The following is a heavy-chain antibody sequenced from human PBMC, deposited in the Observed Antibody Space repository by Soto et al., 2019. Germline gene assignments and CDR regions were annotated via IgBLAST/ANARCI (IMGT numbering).Heavy chain of an antibody. CDR3: ARYGAESGYNQLDP. D-gene: IGHD1-1*01. J-gene: IGHJ5*02. Sequence: QVQLQESGPGVVKPSDTLSVTCTVSGGSVSSRSHFWSWIRQPPGGGLQWIGYIYYTGNTNYSPSLKSRATLSVDTSRNQFYLRLTSVTAADTAIDYCARYGAESGYNQLDPWGQGTLVTVSS. V-gene: IGHV4-61*01. CDR2: IYYTGNT. CDR1: GGSVSSRSHF.